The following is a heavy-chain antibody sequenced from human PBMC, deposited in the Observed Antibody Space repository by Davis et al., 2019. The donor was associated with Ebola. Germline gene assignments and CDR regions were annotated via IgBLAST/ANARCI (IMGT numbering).Heavy chain of an antibody. CDR2: ISSSSSYI. J-gene: IGHJ5*02. D-gene: IGHD2-15*01. CDR1: GFTFSSYG. CDR3: ARVVAGRFENSSWFDP. Sequence: PGGSLRLSCAASGFTFSSYGMIWVRQAPGKGLEWVSSISSSSSYIYYADSLKGRFTISRDNARNSLYLQMNSLRAEDTAVYYCARVVAGRFENSSWFDPWGQGILVTVSS. V-gene: IGHV3-21*01.